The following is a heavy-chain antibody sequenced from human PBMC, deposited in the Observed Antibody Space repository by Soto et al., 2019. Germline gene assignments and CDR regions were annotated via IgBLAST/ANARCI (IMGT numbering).Heavy chain of an antibody. CDR3: AKDGLVVLAAMAGGGYYYYGMDV. CDR1: GFTFSSYA. D-gene: IGHD2-2*01. CDR2: ISGSGSST. J-gene: IGHJ6*02. Sequence: GGSLRLSCAASGFTFSSYAVSWVRQAPGKGLEWVSAISGSGSSTYYADSVKGRFTISRDTSKNTLYLQMNSLRAEDTAVYYCAKDGLVVLAAMAGGGYYYYGMDVWGQGTTVTVSS. V-gene: IGHV3-23*01.